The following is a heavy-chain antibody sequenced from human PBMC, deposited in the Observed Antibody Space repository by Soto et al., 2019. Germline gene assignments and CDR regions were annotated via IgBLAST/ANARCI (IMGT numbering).Heavy chain of an antibody. Sequence: GGSLRLSCAASGFTFSTYEMNWVRQAPGKGLEWVSYISISGDSMNYADSVKGRFTISRDNAKSSLYLQMNSLRAEDTAVYFGAEDLTGARGGWGRGTLVTVSS. D-gene: IGHD1-7*01. CDR3: AEDLTGARGG. J-gene: IGHJ4*02. V-gene: IGHV3-48*03. CDR1: GFTFSTYE. CDR2: ISISGDSM.